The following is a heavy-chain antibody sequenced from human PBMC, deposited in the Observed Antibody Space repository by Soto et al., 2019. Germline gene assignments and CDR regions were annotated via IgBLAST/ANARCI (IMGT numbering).Heavy chain of an antibody. J-gene: IGHJ5*02. CDR2: IYATGTT. V-gene: IGHV4-4*07. CDR1: GASISGFY. Sequence: SETLSLTCTVSGASISGFYWSWIRKSAGKGLEWIGRIYATGTTDYNPSLKSRVMMSVDTSKKQFSLKLRSVTAADTAVYYCVRDGTKTLRDWFDPWGQGTSVTVSS. D-gene: IGHD1-1*01. CDR3: VRDGTKTLRDWFDP.